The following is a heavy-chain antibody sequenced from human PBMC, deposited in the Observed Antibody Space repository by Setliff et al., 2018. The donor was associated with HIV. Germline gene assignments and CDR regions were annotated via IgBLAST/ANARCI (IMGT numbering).Heavy chain of an antibody. Sequence: VASVKVSCKTSGYSFIRNGISWVRQAPGQGLEWMGWISAYNGNTNYAQKLQGRVTMTTDTSTNTAYMELKSLRSDDTAVYYCARDGGYYYYMDVWGKGTTVTVSS. V-gene: IGHV1-18*01. CDR1: GYSFIRNG. J-gene: IGHJ6*03. CDR3: ARDGGYYYYMDV. D-gene: IGHD3-10*01. CDR2: ISAYNGNT.